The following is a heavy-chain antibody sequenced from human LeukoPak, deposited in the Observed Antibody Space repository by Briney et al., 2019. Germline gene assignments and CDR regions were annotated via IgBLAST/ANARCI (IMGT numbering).Heavy chain of an antibody. CDR3: ASGYYYYYMDV. CDR1: GGSISTYY. CDR2: VYYTGST. J-gene: IGHJ6*03. Sequence: SETLSLTCTVSGGSISTYYWTWIRQPPGKGLEWIGYVYYTGSTNYNPSLKSRVTISVDTSKNQFSLKLSSVTAADTAVYYCASGYYYYYMDVWGKGTTVTISS. V-gene: IGHV4-59*01.